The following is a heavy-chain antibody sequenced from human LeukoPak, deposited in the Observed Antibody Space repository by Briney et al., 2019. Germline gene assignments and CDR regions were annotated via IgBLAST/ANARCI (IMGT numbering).Heavy chain of an antibody. Sequence: ASVKVSCKTSGYTFTNYGISWVRQAPGQGLEWMGWISTYDGNTDYLQKFQGRVIMTKDTTTNTSYYCARDLLDFWSAPAYLDYWGQGTLVTVSS. J-gene: IGHJ4*02. CDR2: ISTYDGNT. CDR3: DY. V-gene: IGHV1-18*01. CDR1: GYTFTNYG. D-gene: IGHD3-3*01.